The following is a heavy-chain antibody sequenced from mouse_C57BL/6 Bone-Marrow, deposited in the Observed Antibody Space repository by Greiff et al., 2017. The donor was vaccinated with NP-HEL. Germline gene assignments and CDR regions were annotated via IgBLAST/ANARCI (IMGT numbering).Heavy chain of an antibody. D-gene: IGHD1-1*01. CDR3: ARHSYGSSPAWFAY. CDR2: ISNGGGST. CDR1: GFTFSDYY. J-gene: IGHJ3*01. V-gene: IGHV5-12*01. Sequence: EVMLVESGGGLVQPGGSLKLSCAASGFTFSDYYMYWVRQTPEKRLEWVAYISNGGGSTYYPDTVKGRFTISRDNAKNTLYLQMSRLKSEDTAMYYCARHSYGSSPAWFAYWGQGTLVTVSA.